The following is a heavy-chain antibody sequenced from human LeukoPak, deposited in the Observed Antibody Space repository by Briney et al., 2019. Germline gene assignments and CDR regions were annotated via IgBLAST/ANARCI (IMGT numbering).Heavy chain of an antibody. V-gene: IGHV4-4*07. Sequence: PSETLSLTCTVSGGSISSYYWSWIRQPAGKGLEWIGRIYTSGSTNYNPSLKSRVTMSVDTSKNQFPLKLSSVTAADTAVYYCARDGGVGYCSSTSCYGAWQSYYYGMDVWGQGTTVTVSS. CDR3: ARDGGVGYCSSTSCYGAWQSYYYGMDV. CDR1: GGSISSYY. CDR2: IYTSGST. D-gene: IGHD2-2*01. J-gene: IGHJ6*02.